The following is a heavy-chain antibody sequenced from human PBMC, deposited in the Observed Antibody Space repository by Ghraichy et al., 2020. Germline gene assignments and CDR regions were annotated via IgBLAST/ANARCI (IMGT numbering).Heavy chain of an antibody. V-gene: IGHV3-74*01. CDR1: GFNFSTNW. CDR3: TRGGSPFY. D-gene: IGHD1-26*01. CDR2: INGDGTNI. Sequence: GGSLRLSCAASGFNFSTNWMNWVRLSPGKGLVWVSRINGDGTNIAYSDSVKGRFTISRDNAKNTLFLQMNSLRIEDTAMYYCTRGGSPFYWGQGALVTVSS. J-gene: IGHJ4*02.